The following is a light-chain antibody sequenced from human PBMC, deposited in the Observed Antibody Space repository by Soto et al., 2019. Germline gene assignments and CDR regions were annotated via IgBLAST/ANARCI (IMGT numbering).Light chain of an antibody. CDR3: SSYTSSSNV. Sequence: QSALTQPASVSGSPGQSITISCTGTSSDVGGYNNVSWYQQHPGKAPKLMIYEVSNRPSGVSNRFSGSKSGNTASLTISGLQAEDEADYYCSSYTSSSNVFGTGTKLTVL. CDR1: SSDVGGYNN. CDR2: EVS. J-gene: IGLJ1*01. V-gene: IGLV2-14*01.